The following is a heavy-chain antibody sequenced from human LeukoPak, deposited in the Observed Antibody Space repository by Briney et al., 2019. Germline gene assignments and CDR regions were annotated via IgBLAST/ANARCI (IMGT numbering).Heavy chain of an antibody. J-gene: IGHJ4*02. V-gene: IGHV4-4*02. Sequence: PSGTLSLTCAVSGGSISSSNWWSWVRQPPGKGLEWIGEIYHSGSTNYNPSLKSRVTISVDKSKNQFSLKLSSVTPEDTAVYYCARVSTPNWGFDYWGQGTLVTVSS. D-gene: IGHD7-27*01. CDR3: ARVSTPNWGFDY. CDR2: IYHSGST. CDR1: GGSISSSNW.